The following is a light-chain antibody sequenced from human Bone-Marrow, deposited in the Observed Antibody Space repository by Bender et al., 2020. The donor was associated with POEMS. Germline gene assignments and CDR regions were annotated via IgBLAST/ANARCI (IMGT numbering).Light chain of an antibody. J-gene: IGLJ1*01. V-gene: IGLV2-14*03. Sequence: QSALTQPASVSGSPGQSITISCTGTSSDVGGYKYVSWYQQHPGKAPKLMIYDVTNRPSGVSNRFSGSKSGNTASLTISGLQAEDDADYYCSSYTSSSTLVFGTGTKVTVL. CDR2: DVT. CDR1: SSDVGGYKY. CDR3: SSYTSSSTLV.